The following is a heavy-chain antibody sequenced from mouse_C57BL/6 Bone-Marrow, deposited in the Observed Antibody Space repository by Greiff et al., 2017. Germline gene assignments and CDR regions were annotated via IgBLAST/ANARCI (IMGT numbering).Heavy chain of an antibody. CDR2: IFPGSGST. D-gene: IGHD1-1*01. CDR3: ARPRHYYGSTFAY. Sequence: LVESGPELVKPGASVKISCKASGYTFTDYYINWVKQRPGQGLEWIGWIFPGSGSTYYNEKFKGKATLTVDKSSSTAYMLLSSLTSEDSAVYFCARPRHYYGSTFAYWGQGTLVTVSA. J-gene: IGHJ3*01. V-gene: IGHV1-75*01. CDR1: GYTFTDYY.